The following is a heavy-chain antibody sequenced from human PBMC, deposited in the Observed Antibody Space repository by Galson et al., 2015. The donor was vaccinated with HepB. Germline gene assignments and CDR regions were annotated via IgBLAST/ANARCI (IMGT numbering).Heavy chain of an antibody. D-gene: IGHD6-19*01. CDR1: GFTFSSYA. CDR3: ARDSRAVAAIYGMDV. CDR2: ISYDGSNK. J-gene: IGHJ6*02. V-gene: IGHV3-30*04. Sequence: SLRLSCAASGFTFSSYAMHWVRQAPGKGLEWVAVISYDGSNKYYADSVKGRFTISRDNSKNTLYPQMNSLRAEDTAVYYCARDSRAVAAIYGMDVWGQGTTVTVSS.